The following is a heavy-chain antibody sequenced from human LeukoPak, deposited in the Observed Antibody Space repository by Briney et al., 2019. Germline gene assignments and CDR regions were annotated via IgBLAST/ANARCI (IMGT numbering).Heavy chain of an antibody. J-gene: IGHJ4*02. CDR2: IYPGDSDT. Sequence: GESLKISCKGSGYGFTSYWIGWVRQMPGKGLEWMGIIYPGDSDTRYSPSFQGQVTISADKSITTAYLQWSSLKASDTAMSYCARRPTGGADYVGYWGQGTLVTVSS. D-gene: IGHD3-10*01. CDR3: ARRPTGGADYVGY. V-gene: IGHV5-51*01. CDR1: GYGFTSYW.